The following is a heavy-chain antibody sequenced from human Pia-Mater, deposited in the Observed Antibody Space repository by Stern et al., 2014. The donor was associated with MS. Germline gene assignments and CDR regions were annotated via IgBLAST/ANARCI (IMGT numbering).Heavy chain of an antibody. CDR1: GFKFSIYW. J-gene: IGHJ4*02. Sequence: EVQMLASGAELIRPGESLKISCKGSGFKFSIYWIAWVRQMTGKGLEWMGIIYPGDSETRNSPSFQGQVPMSADKSSSTAYLQWSSLNASATAMYFCARQTTAWASDVWGQGTLVTVSS. D-gene: IGHD1-14*01. V-gene: IGHV5-51*01. CDR2: IYPGDSET. CDR3: ARQTTAWASDV.